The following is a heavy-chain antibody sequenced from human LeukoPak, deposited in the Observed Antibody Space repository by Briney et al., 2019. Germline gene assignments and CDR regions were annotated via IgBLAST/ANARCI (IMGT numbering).Heavy chain of an antibody. CDR1: GGSFSGYY. CDR2: INHSGST. V-gene: IGHV4-34*01. Sequence: SETLSLTCAVYGGSFSGYYWSWIRQPPGKGLEWIGEINHSGSTNYNPSLKSRVTMSVDTPKNQFSLKLSSVTAADTAVYYCARDMGIAVARNWFDPWGQGTLVTVSS. CDR3: ARDMGIAVARNWFDP. D-gene: IGHD6-19*01. J-gene: IGHJ5*02.